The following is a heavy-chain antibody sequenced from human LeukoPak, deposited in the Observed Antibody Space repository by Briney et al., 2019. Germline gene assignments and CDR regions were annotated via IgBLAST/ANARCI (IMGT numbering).Heavy chain of an antibody. J-gene: IGHJ3*02. CDR2: ISGSGGST. CDR3: ARGPGQGHAFDI. V-gene: IGHV3-23*01. Sequence: GGSLRLSCAASGFSFSNYAMTWVRQAPGKGLEWVSAISGSGGSTYYADSVKGRFTISRHNSKNTLYLQMNSLRAEDTAVYYCARGPGQGHAFDIWGQGTMVTVSS. CDR1: GFSFSNYA.